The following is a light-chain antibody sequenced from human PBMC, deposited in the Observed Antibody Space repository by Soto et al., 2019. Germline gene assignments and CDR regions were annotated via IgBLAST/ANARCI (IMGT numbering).Light chain of an antibody. CDR2: NND. CDR1: SSNIGINT. V-gene: IGLV1-44*01. Sequence: QSVLTQPPSASETPGQRVTIPCSGSSSNIGINTVNWYQHLPGMAPKLLIYNNDQRPSGVPDRFSGSKSGTSASLAISGLQSEDEAYYYCAAWDDSLNGPWVFGGGTKLTVL. CDR3: AAWDDSLNGPWV. J-gene: IGLJ3*02.